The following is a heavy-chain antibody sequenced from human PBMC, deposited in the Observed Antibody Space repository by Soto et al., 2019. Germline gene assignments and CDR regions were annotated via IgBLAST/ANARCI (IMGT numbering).Heavy chain of an antibody. CDR1: GFTFRNFV. CDR3: AKDQSSIFRCGSGMDV. V-gene: IGHV3-30*18. J-gene: IGHJ6*02. Sequence: PGGSLRLSCAASGFTFRNFVMHLVRQSPGKGLEWVAVISYAGNNIYYADSVKGRFTISRDNSGNTLYLEMSSLRGEDTAVYYCAKDQSSIFRCGSGMDVWGQGTRVTVSS. CDR2: ISYAGNNI. D-gene: IGHD3-3*01.